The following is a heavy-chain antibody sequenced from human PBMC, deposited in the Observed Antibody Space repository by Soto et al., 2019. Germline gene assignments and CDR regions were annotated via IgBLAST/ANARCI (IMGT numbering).Heavy chain of an antibody. V-gene: IGHV3-48*03. D-gene: IGHD1-26*01. CDR1: GFTFSSFE. J-gene: IGHJ6*02. CDR2: ISSTGRTI. CDR3: GRPPATGVSYFHGMDV. Sequence: DVQLVESGGGLVQPGGSLRLSCAATGFTFSSFEMNWVRQAPGKGLEWLSYISSTGRTIHYADSVKGRFTISRDNVNNSLYLQINSLRAEDTAVYHCGRPPATGVSYFHGMDVWGQGTTVTVSS.